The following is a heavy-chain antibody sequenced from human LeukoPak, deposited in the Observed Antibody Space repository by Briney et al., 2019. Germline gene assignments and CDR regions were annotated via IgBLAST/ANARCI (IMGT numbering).Heavy chain of an antibody. CDR1: GYTFTSYA. D-gene: IGHD6-19*01. CDR2: INAGNGNT. V-gene: IGHV1-3*01. J-gene: IGHJ4*02. Sequence: ASVTVSCKASGYTFTSYAMHWVRQAPGQRLEWMGWINAGNGNTKYSQKFQGRVTITRDTSASTAYMQLSSLRSEDTAVYYCARGYSSGWTFDYWGQGTLVTVSS. CDR3: ARGYSSGWTFDY.